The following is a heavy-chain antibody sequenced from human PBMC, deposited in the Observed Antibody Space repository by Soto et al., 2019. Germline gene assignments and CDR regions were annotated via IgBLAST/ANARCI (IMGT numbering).Heavy chain of an antibody. CDR3: ARVRPLSGSYLEAYYHYGMDV. CDR1: GFTFSSYS. CDR2: ISSSSSYI. V-gene: IGHV3-21*01. J-gene: IGHJ6*02. Sequence: PGGSLRLSCAASGFTFSSYSMNWVRQAPGKGLEWVSSISSSSSYIYYADSVKGRFTISRDNAKNSLYLQMNSLRAEDTAVYYCARVRPLSGSYLEAYYHYGMDVWGQGTTVTVSS. D-gene: IGHD1-26*01.